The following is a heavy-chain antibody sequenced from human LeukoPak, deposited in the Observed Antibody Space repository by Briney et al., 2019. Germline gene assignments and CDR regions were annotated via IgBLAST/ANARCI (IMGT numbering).Heavy chain of an antibody. CDR1: GGSFSGYY. V-gene: IGHV4-34*01. CDR3: ARGLRLLPPRFDI. J-gene: IGHJ3*02. D-gene: IGHD2-15*01. Sequence: SETLSLTCAVYGGSFSGYYWSWIRQPPGKGLEWIGEINHSGSTNHNPSLKSRVTISVDTSKNQFSLKLSSVTAADTAMYYCARGLRLLPPRFDIWGQGTMVTVSS. CDR2: INHSGST.